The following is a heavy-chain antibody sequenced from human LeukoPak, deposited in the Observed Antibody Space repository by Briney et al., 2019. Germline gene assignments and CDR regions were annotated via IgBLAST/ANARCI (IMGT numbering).Heavy chain of an antibody. Sequence: GGSLRLSCAASGFTFSTYGMHWVRQTPGMGLEWVAFIQYDGSKKYYADSVKGRFTISRDNSKNTLYLQMNSLRAEDTAVYYCANLLRWEPYWGQGTLVTVSS. J-gene: IGHJ4*02. V-gene: IGHV3-30*02. CDR1: GFTFSTYG. D-gene: IGHD4-23*01. CDR3: ANLLRWEPY. CDR2: IQYDGSKK.